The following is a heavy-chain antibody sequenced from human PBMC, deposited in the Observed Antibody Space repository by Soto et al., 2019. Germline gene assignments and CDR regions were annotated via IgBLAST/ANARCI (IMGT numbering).Heavy chain of an antibody. V-gene: IGHV4-59*01. J-gene: IGHJ6*02. D-gene: IGHD3-3*01. CDR3: ARDGRSGYSPIYYYYYGMDV. CDR2: IYYSGST. CDR1: GGSISSYY. Sequence: SETLSLTCTVSGGSISSYYWSWIRQPPGKGLEWIGYIYYSGSTNYNPSLKSRVTISVDTSKNQFSLKLSSVTAADTAVYYCARDGRSGYSPIYYYYYGMDVWGQGTTVTVSS.